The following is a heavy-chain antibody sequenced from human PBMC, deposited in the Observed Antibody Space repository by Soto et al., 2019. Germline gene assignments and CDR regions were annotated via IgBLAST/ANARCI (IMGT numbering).Heavy chain of an antibody. CDR2: ISGSGGST. D-gene: IGHD3-3*01. J-gene: IGHJ6*02. CDR1: GFTFSSYA. CDR3: AKVAYDFWSGKDYGMDV. Sequence: GGSLRLSCAASGFTFSSYAMSWVRQAPGKGLEWVSAISGSGGSTYYADSVKGRFTISRDNSKNTLYLQMNSLRAEDTAVYYCAKVAYDFWSGKDYGMDVWGQGTTVTVSS. V-gene: IGHV3-23*01.